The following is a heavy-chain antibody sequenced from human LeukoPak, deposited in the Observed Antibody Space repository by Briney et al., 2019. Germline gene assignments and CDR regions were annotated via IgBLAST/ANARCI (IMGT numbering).Heavy chain of an antibody. J-gene: IGHJ4*02. CDR2: ISSSSSYI. Sequence: PGRSLRLSCAASGFTFSSYGMKWVRQAPGKGLEWVSSISSSSSYIYYADSVKGRFTISRDNAENSLYLQMNNLRAEDTAVYYCASYLYFDYWGQGTLVTVSS. V-gene: IGHV3-21*01. D-gene: IGHD3-16*02. CDR3: ASYLYFDY. CDR1: GFTFSSYG.